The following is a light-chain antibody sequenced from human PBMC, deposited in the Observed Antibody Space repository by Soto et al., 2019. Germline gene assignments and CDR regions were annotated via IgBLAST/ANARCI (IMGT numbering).Light chain of an antibody. V-gene: IGLV2-14*01. CDR3: SSYTSSSTSVV. Sequence: QSALTQPASVSGSPGQSITISCTGTSSDVGTYNYVSWYQQHPGKAPKLVIYDVSNRPSGVSDRFSGSKSGNTASLTISGLQAEDEADYYCSSYTSSSTSVVFGGGTKVTVL. CDR1: SSDVGTYNY. CDR2: DVS. J-gene: IGLJ2*01.